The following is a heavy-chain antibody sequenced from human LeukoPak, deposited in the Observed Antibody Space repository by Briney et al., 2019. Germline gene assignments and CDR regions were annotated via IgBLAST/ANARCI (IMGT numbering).Heavy chain of an antibody. V-gene: IGHV4-61*02. CDR2: IYTSGST. CDR3: ARDGTNYYDSSGYPTGVFDY. Sequence: PSQTLSLTCTVSGGSISSGSYYWSWIRQPAGKGLEWIGRIYTSGSTNYNPSLKSRVTISVDTSKNQFSLKLSSVTAADTAVYYCARDGTNYYDSSGYPTGVFDYWGQGTLVTVSS. J-gene: IGHJ4*02. D-gene: IGHD3-22*01. CDR1: GGSISSGSYY.